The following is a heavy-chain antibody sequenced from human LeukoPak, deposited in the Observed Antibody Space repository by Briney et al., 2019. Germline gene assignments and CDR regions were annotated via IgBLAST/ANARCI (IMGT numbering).Heavy chain of an antibody. CDR1: GDSISTYYYY. J-gene: IGHJ3*02. CDR3: ARVLSRVPRYSSNHDAFDI. V-gene: IGHV4-38-2*02. D-gene: IGHD6-13*01. CDR2: IYHSGST. Sequence: SETLSLTCTVSGDSISTYYYYWGWIRQPPGKGLEWIGSIYHSGSTYYNPSLKSRVTISVDTSKNQFSLKLSSVTAADTAVYYCARVLSRVPRYSSNHDAFDIWGQGTMVTVSS.